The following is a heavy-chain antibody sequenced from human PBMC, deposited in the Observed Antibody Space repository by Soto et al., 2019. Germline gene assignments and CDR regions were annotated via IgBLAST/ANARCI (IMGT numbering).Heavy chain of an antibody. Sequence: GGSLRLSCAASGFTFSDHYMSWIRQAPGKGLEWIGYSSNSGSFTRYADSVKGRFSISRDNAKSSLYLQINSLRGDDTAIYYCVRSGDNYNLLDYWGQGTPVTVS. CDR2: SSNSGSFT. J-gene: IGHJ4*02. CDR1: GFTFSDHY. CDR3: VRSGDNYNLLDY. V-gene: IGHV3-11*06. D-gene: IGHD1-1*01.